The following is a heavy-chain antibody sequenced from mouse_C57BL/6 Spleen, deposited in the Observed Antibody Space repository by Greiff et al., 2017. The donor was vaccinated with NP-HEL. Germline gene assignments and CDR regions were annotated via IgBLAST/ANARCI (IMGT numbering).Heavy chain of an antibody. V-gene: IGHV1-64*01. CDR3: ARNYGSSDDYAMDY. J-gene: IGHJ4*01. Sequence: QVQLQQPGAELVKPGASVKLSCKASGYTFTSYWMHWVKQRPGQGLEWIGMIHPNSGSTNYNEKFKSKATLTVDKSSSTAYMQLSSLTSEDSAVYYWARNYGSSDDYAMDYWGQGTSVTVSS. D-gene: IGHD1-1*01. CDR1: GYTFTSYW. CDR2: IHPNSGST.